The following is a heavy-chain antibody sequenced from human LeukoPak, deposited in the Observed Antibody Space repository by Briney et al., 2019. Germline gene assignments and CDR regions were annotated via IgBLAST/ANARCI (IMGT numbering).Heavy chain of an antibody. Sequence: PGGSLRLSCVASGFTFSSHWMSWVRQAPGKGLEWVANINQDGSEKHYVDSVKGRFTISRDNAKNSQFLQMNSLRAEDTAVYYCASDQLDPWGQGTLVTVSS. CDR3: ASDQLDP. V-gene: IGHV3-7*01. J-gene: IGHJ5*02. CDR1: GFTFSSHW. CDR2: INQDGSEK.